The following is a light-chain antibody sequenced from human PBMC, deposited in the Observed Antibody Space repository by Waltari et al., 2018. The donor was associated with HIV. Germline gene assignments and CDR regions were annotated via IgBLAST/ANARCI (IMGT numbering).Light chain of an antibody. CDR1: QSISNW. Sequence: DIQMSQSLCTVSASAGDKIIITCRASQSISNWLAWFQQKPGKAPKLLIYKASNLESGVPSRFSGSGSGTEFTLTSNSLQPDDFATYCCQQYSSDPLTFGRGTRVEVK. J-gene: IGKJ4*01. V-gene: IGKV1-5*03. CDR2: KAS. CDR3: QQYSSDPLT.